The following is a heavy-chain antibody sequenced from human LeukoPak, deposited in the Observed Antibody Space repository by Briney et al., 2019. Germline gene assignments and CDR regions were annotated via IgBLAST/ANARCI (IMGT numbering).Heavy chain of an antibody. V-gene: IGHV3-66*01. J-gene: IGHJ4*02. D-gene: IGHD5-12*01. Sequence: GGSLRLSCAASGFAVRSNYMSWVRQAPGKGLEWVSVIYSGGSTYYADSVKGRFTISRDNSKNTLYLQMNSLRAEDTAVYYCARVTGYAGGDYWGQGTLVTVSS. CDR2: IYSGGST. CDR1: GFAVRSNY. CDR3: ARVTGYAGGDY.